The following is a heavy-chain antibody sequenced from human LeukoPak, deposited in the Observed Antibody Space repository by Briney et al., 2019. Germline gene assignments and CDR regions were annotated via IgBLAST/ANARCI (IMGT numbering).Heavy chain of an antibody. CDR1: GGSISSGSYY. V-gene: IGHV4-61*02. Sequence: SETLSLTCTVSGGSISSGSYYWSWIRQPAGKGLEWIGRIYTSGSTNYNPSLKSRVTISVDTSKNQFSLKLSSVTAADTAVYYCARGITMVRGSNWFDPWGQGTLVTVSS. J-gene: IGHJ5*02. CDR2: IYTSGST. CDR3: ARGITMVRGSNWFDP. D-gene: IGHD3-10*01.